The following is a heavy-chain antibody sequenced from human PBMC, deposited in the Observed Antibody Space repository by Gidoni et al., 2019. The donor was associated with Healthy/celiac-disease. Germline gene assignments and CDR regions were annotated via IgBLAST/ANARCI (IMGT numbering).Heavy chain of an antibody. Sequence: VQLVQSGAEVKKPGSAVKVSCNASGCTFSSYAIRWVRQAPGQGVEWMGGIIPIFGTANNAQKVQGRVTITADESTSTAYMEVSSMRTEETAVYYCARAHSSRWYGDFDYWGQGTLVTVSS. CDR1: GCTFSSYA. CDR2: IIPIFGTA. J-gene: IGHJ4*02. V-gene: IGHV1-69*01. CDR3: ARAHSSRWYGDFDY. D-gene: IGHD6-19*01.